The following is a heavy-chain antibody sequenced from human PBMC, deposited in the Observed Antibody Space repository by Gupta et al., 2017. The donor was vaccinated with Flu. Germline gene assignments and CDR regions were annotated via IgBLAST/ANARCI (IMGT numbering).Heavy chain of an antibody. CDR1: GDATKNFF. CDR2: LDYTGNA. J-gene: IGHJ6*02. Sequence: QVQLHQSGPGLVKPSETLSLTCSVSGDATKNFFCSWLRQPPGKGLEWIAHLDYTGNANRNDSFTGRVAMSLDKSKNQFALTLSRVTAADTGVYYCATHDWDRAADALDTWGQGTAVTVSS. CDR3: ATHDWDRAADALDT. V-gene: IGHV4-59*08. D-gene: IGHD3-9*01.